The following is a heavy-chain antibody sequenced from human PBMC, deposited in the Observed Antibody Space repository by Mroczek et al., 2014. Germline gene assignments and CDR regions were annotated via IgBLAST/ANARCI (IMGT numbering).Heavy chain of an antibody. J-gene: IGHJ4*02. V-gene: IGHV3-7*01. Sequence: EVQLVETGGGLVQPGGSLRLSCAASGFTFSSYWMSWVRQAPGKGLEWVANIKQDGSEKYYVDSVKGRFTISRDNAKNSLYLQMNSLRAEDTAVYYXARGTPDYDDSSGQYYFDYWGQGTLVTVSS. CDR2: IKQDGSEK. D-gene: IGHD3-22*01. CDR3: ARGTPDYDDSSGQYYFDY. CDR1: GFTFSSYW.